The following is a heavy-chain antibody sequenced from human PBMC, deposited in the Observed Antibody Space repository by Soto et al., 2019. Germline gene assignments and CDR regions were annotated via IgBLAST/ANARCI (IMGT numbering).Heavy chain of an antibody. D-gene: IGHD3-10*01. CDR2: IYPGDSDT. Sequence: LVESVKISCKGSGDSFTTYWIAWVRQMPGKGLEWVGIIYPGDSDTRYSPSFEGHVTISVDKSISTAFLQWNSLKASDNAIYYCARHSTSAPKDYWGQGTLVTVSS. V-gene: IGHV5-51*01. CDR1: GDSFTTYW. CDR3: ARHSTSAPKDY. J-gene: IGHJ4*01.